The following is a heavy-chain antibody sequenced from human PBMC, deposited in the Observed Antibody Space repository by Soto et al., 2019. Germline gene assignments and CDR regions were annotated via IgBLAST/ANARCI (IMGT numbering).Heavy chain of an antibody. CDR3: AKVFQYYYYGMDV. CDR2: ISDTGYST. J-gene: IGHJ6*04. V-gene: IGHV3-23*01. CDR1: EFTFSNYA. Sequence: EVQLLESGGGLVQPGGSLRLSCAASEFTFSNYAMTWVRQAPGKGLEWVSAISDTGYSTYYADSVKGRFTISRDNSKNTLYLQMNSLRAEETAIYYCAKVFQYYYYGMDVWGVGTTVTISS.